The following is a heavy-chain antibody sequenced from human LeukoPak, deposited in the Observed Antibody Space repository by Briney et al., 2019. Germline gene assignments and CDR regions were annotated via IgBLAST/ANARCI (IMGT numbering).Heavy chain of an antibody. CDR1: GFTFSSYS. CDR3: ARDHGHYYDSSGYFY. D-gene: IGHD3-22*01. CDR2: ISSSSSTI. J-gene: IGHJ4*01. Sequence: GGSLRLSCAVSGFTFSSYSMNWVRHAPGRVLEWVSYISSSSSTIYYTDSVKGRFTISRDNAKNSLYLQMNSLRAEDTAVYYCARDHGHYYDSSGYFYWGQGTLVTVSS. V-gene: IGHV3-48*01.